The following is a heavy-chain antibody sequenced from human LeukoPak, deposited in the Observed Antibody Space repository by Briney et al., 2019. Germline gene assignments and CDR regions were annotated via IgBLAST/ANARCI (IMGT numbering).Heavy chain of an antibody. V-gene: IGHV3-30*04. J-gene: IGHJ4*02. CDR3: ARDNEYQLLWFFDY. Sequence: GGSLRLSCAASGFTFSSYAMHWVRQAPGKGLEWVAVISYDGSNKYYADSVKGRFTISRDNSKNTLYLQMNSLRAEDTAVYYCARDNEYQLLWFFDYRGQGTLVTVSS. CDR2: ISYDGSNK. D-gene: IGHD2-2*01. CDR1: GFTFSSYA.